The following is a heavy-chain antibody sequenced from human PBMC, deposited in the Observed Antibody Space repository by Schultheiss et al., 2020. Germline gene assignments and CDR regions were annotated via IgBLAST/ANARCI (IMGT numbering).Heavy chain of an antibody. CDR3: ARGRFWTSAWCDP. D-gene: IGHD1-1*01. J-gene: IGHJ5*02. CDR2: IIPIFGTA. V-gene: IGHV1-69*13. Sequence: SVKVSCKASGGTFSSYAISWVRQAPGQGLEWMGGIIPIFGTANYAQKFQGRVTITADESTSTAYMELSSLRSEDTAVYYCARGRFWTSAWCDPWGQGTLVTVAS. CDR1: GGTFSSYA.